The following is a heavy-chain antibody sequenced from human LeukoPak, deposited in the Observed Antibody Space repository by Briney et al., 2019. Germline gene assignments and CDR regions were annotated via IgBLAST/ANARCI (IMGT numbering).Heavy chain of an antibody. D-gene: IGHD3-3*01. CDR3: ARNDLWSGYYNY. Sequence: SETLSLTCTGSGGSLSGYYWRWIRQPPGKGLEWIAYIYYSGSTNYNPSLASPVTISVDTSKNQFSLKLSSVTAGDTAVYSCARNDLWSGYYNYWGQGTLVTVSS. V-gene: IGHV4-59*01. J-gene: IGHJ4*02. CDR2: IYYSGST. CDR1: GGSLSGYY.